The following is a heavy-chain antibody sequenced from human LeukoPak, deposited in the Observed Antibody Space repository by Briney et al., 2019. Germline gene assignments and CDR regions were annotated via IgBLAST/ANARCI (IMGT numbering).Heavy chain of an antibody. CDR3: VSGYSSSWWKFDY. CDR1: GFTFSSYA. J-gene: IGHJ4*02. D-gene: IGHD6-13*01. V-gene: IGHV3-23*01. CDR2: ISGSGGST. Sequence: PGGSLRLSCAASGFTFSSYAMSWVRQAPGKGLEWVSAISGSGGSTYYADSVKGRFTISRDNSKNTLYLQMNSLRAEDTAVYYCVSGYSSSWWKFDYWGQGTLVTVSS.